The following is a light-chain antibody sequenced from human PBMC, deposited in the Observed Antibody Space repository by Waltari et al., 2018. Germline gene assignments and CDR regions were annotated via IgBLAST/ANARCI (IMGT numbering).Light chain of an antibody. CDR3: LQDYSYPLT. J-gene: IGKJ1*01. V-gene: IGKV1-6*01. CDR2: AAS. CDR1: QDITSD. Sequence: AIQMTQSPSSLSSSVGDRVTITCRASQDITSDLEWYQQKPGRAPKLLIYAASILQNAVPSRFSGSGSGTNFTLTNSDLQPEDFATYYCLQDYSYPLTFGQGTKVEVK.